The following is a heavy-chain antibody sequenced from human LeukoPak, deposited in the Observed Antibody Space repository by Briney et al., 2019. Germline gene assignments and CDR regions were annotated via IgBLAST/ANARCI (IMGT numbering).Heavy chain of an antibody. V-gene: IGHV3-64*04. CDR1: GFPFSSYA. CDR3: VRDSAHTVVVPAVIPPGLDNWFDP. CDR2: ISDSGGST. J-gene: IGHJ5*02. D-gene: IGHD2-2*01. Sequence: GGSLRLSCSASGFPFSSYAMHWVRQAPGKGLEYVSAISDSGGSTYYADSVKGRFTISRDNSKNTLYLQMNSLRAEDTAVYYCVRDSAHTVVVPAVIPPGLDNWFDPWGQGTLVTVSS.